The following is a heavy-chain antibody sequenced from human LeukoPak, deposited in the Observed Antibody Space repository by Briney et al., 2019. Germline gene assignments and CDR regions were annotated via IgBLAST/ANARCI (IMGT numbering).Heavy chain of an antibody. Sequence: PSETLSLTCTVSGGSISSYYWSWIRQPPGKGLEWIGYIYYSGSINYNPSLKSRVTISVDTSKNQFSLKLSSVTAADTAVYYCARGRPPFWSGYPKGFDYWGQGTLVTVSS. D-gene: IGHD3-3*01. CDR1: GGSISSYY. CDR2: IYYSGSI. J-gene: IGHJ4*02. CDR3: ARGRPPFWSGYPKGFDY. V-gene: IGHV4-59*08.